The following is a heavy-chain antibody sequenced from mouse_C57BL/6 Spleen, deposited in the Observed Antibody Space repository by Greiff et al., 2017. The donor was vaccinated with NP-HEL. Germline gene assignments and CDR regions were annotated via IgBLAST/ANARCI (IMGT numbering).Heavy chain of an antibody. CDR2: ISYSGST. CDR3: ARADYHAMDY. V-gene: IGHV3-1*01. Sequence: VQLKESGPGMVKPSPSLSLTCTVTGYSITSGYDWHWIRHFPGNKLEWMGYISYSGSTNYNPSLKSRISITHDTSKNHFFLKLNSVTTEDTATYYCARADYHAMDYWGQGTSVTVSS. J-gene: IGHJ4*01. CDR1: GYSITSGYD.